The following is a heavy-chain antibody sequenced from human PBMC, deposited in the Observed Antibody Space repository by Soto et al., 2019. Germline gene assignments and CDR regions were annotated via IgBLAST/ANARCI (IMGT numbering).Heavy chain of an antibody. CDR2: ISGSGGST. V-gene: IGHV3-23*01. Sequence: WWSLRLSCSASVFTFSNYAMSWVRQAPGKGLEWVSAISGSGGSTYYADSVKGRFTISRDNSKNTLYLQMNSLRAEDTAVYYCAKDRVPTATTEYFDYWGQGTLVTVSS. J-gene: IGHJ4*02. D-gene: IGHD2-2*01. CDR1: VFTFSNYA. CDR3: AKDRVPTATTEYFDY.